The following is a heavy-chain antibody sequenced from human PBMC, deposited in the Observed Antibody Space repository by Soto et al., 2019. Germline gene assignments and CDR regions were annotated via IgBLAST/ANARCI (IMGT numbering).Heavy chain of an antibody. CDR3: VRKDESGYFNWFDT. Sequence: GESLKISCRTSGYKFTSYWIAWVCQMPGKGLEWMGIIFPSDSDTRYSPSFQGQVTISADRSTSTVFLQWASLKASDTAVYFCVRKDESGYFNWFDTWGQGTLVTVSS. CDR1: GYKFTSYW. V-gene: IGHV5-51*01. D-gene: IGHD3-22*01. J-gene: IGHJ5*02. CDR2: IFPSDSDT.